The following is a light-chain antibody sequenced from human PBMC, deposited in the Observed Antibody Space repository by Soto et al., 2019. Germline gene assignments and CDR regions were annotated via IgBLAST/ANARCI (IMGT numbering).Light chain of an antibody. CDR1: QSISTW. Sequence: DIQMTQSPSTLFASVGDRVTITCRASQSISTWLAWYQQKPGKAPKLLIYKASNLEGGVPSRFSGSGSGTEFTITINSLQPDDFATYYCQQYNTYPLSFGGGTTVEIK. V-gene: IGKV1-5*03. J-gene: IGKJ4*01. CDR2: KAS. CDR3: QQYNTYPLS.